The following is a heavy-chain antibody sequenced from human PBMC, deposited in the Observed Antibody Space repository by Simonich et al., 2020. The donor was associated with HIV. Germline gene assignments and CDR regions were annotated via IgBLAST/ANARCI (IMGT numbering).Heavy chain of an antibody. CDR2: INHSGST. D-gene: IGHD2-15*01. Sequence: QVQLQQWGAGLLKPSETLSLTCAVYGGSFSGYSWSWIRQPPGKGLEWIGEINHSGSTNYNPSLKSRVTISVDTAKNQFSLKLSAVTAADTAVYYCASHYGGNHLNWFDPWGQGTLVTVSS. V-gene: IGHV4-34*01. CDR3: ASHYGGNHLNWFDP. J-gene: IGHJ5*02. CDR1: GGSFSGYS.